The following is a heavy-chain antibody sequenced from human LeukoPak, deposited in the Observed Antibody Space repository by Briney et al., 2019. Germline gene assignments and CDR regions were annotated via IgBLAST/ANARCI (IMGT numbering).Heavy chain of an antibody. J-gene: IGHJ4*02. CDR1: GFSVSNNY. D-gene: IGHD6-13*01. CDR3: ARATIGAAGTADY. V-gene: IGHV3-53*01. CDR2: IYSGASS. Sequence: PGGSLGLSCAGSGFSVSNNYMSWVRQAPGKGLEWVAVIYSGASSYYADSVKGRFIVSRDNSKNTLYLQMNTLRAEDTALYYCARATIGAAGTADYWGQGTLVTVSS.